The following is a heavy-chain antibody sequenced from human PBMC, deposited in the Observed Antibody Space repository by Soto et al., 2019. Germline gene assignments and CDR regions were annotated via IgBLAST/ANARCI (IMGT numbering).Heavy chain of an antibody. CDR1: GFTFSSYA. V-gene: IGHV3-23*01. Sequence: SLRLSCAASGFTFSSYAMSWVRQAPGKGLEWVSAISGSGGSTYYADSVKGRFTISRDNSKNTLYLQMNSLRAEDTAVYYCAKDLGYCSGGSCYPYFDYWGQGTLVTVSS. CDR3: AKDLGYCSGGSCYPYFDY. J-gene: IGHJ4*02. CDR2: ISGSGGST. D-gene: IGHD2-15*01.